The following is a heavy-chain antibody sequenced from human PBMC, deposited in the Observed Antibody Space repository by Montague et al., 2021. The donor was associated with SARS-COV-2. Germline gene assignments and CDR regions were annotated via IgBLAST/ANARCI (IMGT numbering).Heavy chain of an antibody. CDR1: GASISGDNYY. CDR2: IYYTGST. V-gene: IGHV4-31*03. J-gene: IGHJ2*01. CDR3: ARNRGWGSRGAGYIDL. D-gene: IGHD7-27*01. Sequence: TLSLTCTVSGASISGDNYYWTWIRQHPGKGLEWIAYIYYTGSTYYNPSLQSRLRTSLDTSKNRFSLTLTSVTAADTAIYYCARNRGWGSRGAGYIDLWGRGTLVTVSS.